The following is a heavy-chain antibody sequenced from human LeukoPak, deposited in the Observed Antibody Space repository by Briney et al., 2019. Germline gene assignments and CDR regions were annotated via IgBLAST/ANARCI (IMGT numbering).Heavy chain of an antibody. CDR1: GFTFSRYA. J-gene: IGHJ4*02. V-gene: IGHV3-23*01. CDR3: AKDGITI. D-gene: IGHD3-10*01. CDR2: ISGSGGST. Sequence: GGSLRLSCAASGFTFSRYAMNWVRQAPGKGLEWVSGISGSGGSTYYADSVKGRFTISRDNSKSKLSLQMNSLGVDDTAVYYCAKDGITIRGQGTLVTVSS.